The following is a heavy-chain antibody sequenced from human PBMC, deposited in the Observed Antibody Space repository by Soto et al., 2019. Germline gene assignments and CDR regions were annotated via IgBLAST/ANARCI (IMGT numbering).Heavy chain of an antibody. Sequence: GGSLRLSCSASGFTFSNYDMVWVRQAPGKGLEWVAVIWYDGSNKYYADSVKGRFTISRDNSKSTLYLQMNSLRAEDTAVYYCARGYSSGSMTLDYWGQGTLVTVSS. V-gene: IGHV3-33*08. D-gene: IGHD3-22*01. CDR1: GFTFSNYD. J-gene: IGHJ4*02. CDR2: IWYDGSNK. CDR3: ARGYSSGSMTLDY.